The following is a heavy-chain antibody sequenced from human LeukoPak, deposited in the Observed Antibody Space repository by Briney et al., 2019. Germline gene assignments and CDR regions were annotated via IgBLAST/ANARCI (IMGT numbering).Heavy chain of an antibody. CDR2: IYYSGRT. J-gene: IGHJ5*02. Sequence: PSDTLSLTCTVSGGSVSGYYWSWLRQPPGKGLEWIGYIYYSGRTNYNPSLKSRVTISVDTSENQFSLKLTSVTAADTAVYYCARDREYSSSGLVWFDPWGHGILVTVSS. V-gene: IGHV4-59*02. CDR1: GGSVSGYY. CDR3: ARDREYSSSGLVWFDP. D-gene: IGHD6-6*01.